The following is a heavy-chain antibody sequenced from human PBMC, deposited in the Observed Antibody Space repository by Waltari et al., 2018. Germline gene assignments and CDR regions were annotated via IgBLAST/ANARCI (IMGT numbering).Heavy chain of an antibody. CDR2: TYPGDSDT. J-gene: IGHJ6*02. V-gene: IGHV5-51*01. CDR3: VRESPSDYYGWSGGMYV. CDR1: GYSFTSYW. D-gene: IGHD3-10*01. Sequence: EVQLVQSGAEVKKPGESLKISCKGSGYSFTSYWIGWVRQMPGKGLWWRGITYPGDSDTGYSPSFQGQVTFSADKSISTAYLQWSSLKASDTAMYYCVRESPSDYYGWSGGMYVWVQGTTVTVSS.